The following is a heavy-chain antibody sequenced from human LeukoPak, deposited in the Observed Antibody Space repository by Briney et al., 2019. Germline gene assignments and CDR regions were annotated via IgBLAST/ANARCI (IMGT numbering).Heavy chain of an antibody. CDR2: IRYDGSNK. J-gene: IGHJ4*02. CDR3: ARETTVTPDY. CDR1: GFTFSSYG. D-gene: IGHD4-11*01. Sequence: GGSLRLSCAASGFTFSSYGMHWVRQAPGKGLEWVAFIRYDGSNKYYADSVKGRFTISRDNSKNTLYLQMNSLRAEDTAVYYCARETTVTPDYWGQGTLVTVSS. V-gene: IGHV3-30*02.